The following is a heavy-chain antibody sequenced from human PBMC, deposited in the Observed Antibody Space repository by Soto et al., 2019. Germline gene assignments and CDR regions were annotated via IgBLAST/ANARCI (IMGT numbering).Heavy chain of an antibody. CDR1: GYSFTTYF. CDR2: INPSGGSA. J-gene: IGHJ4*01. CDR3: ARDYRTSSGCLQY. D-gene: IGHD6-19*01. V-gene: IGHV1-46*01. Sequence: QVQLVQSGAEVKKPGASVKVSCKASGYSFTTYFIHWVRQSPGQGLEWMGIINPSGGSATYAQKSKGRVTMTRDTSTSTVYMELSSLRSEDTAVYYCARDYRTSSGCLQYWGQGTLVTFAS.